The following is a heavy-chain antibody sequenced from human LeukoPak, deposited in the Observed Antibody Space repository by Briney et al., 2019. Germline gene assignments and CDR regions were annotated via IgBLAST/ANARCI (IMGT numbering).Heavy chain of an antibody. J-gene: IGHJ4*02. CDR2: ISWNSGSI. Sequence: PGGSLRLSCAASGFTFDDYAMHWVRQAPGKGLEWVSGISWNSGSIGYADSVKGRFTISRDNAKNSLYLQMNSLRAEDTAVYYCARDRQGGNWGDFDFWGQGTLVTVSS. CDR3: ARDRQGGNWGDFDF. CDR1: GFTFDDYA. D-gene: IGHD3-16*01. V-gene: IGHV3-9*01.